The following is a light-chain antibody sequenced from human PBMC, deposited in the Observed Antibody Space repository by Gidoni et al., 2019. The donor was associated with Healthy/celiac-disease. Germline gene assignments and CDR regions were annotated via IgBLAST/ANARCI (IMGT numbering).Light chain of an antibody. CDR2: DVS. V-gene: IGLV2-14*01. CDR1: SSDVGGYNY. CDR3: SSYTSSSTYV. Sequence: SALTQPASVSGSPGPSITISCTGTSSDVGGYNYVSWYQQHPGKAPKLMIYDVSKRPSGVSNRFSGSKSGNTASLTISGLQAEDEADYYCSSYTSSSTYVFGTGTKVTVL. J-gene: IGLJ1*01.